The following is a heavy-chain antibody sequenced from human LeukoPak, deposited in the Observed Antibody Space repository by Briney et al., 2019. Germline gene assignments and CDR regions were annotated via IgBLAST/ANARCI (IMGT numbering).Heavy chain of an antibody. Sequence: SETLSLTCAVYGGSFSGYYWSWIRQPPGKGLEWIGEINHSGSTNYNPSLKSRVTISVDTSKNQFSLRLSSVTAADSAVYYCAGLGYCSSTSCAEWLSYWGQGTLVTVSS. CDR1: GGSFSGYY. D-gene: IGHD2-2*01. V-gene: IGHV4-34*01. J-gene: IGHJ4*02. CDR2: INHSGST. CDR3: AGLGYCSSTSCAEWLSY.